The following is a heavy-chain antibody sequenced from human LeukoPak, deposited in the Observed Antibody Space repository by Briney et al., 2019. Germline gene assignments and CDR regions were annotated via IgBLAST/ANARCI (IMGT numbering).Heavy chain of an antibody. CDR2: ISSTGNT. Sequence: PSETLSLTCTVSGGSISPYFWSWIRQPAGKGLEHLGRISSTGNTNYNPSLRSRVTMSVDTSKNQFSLNLRSVTAADTAVYYCARSPMTAAGTRDFDYWGQGTLVTVSS. D-gene: IGHD6-13*01. J-gene: IGHJ4*02. CDR1: GGSISPYF. CDR3: ARSPMTAAGTRDFDY. V-gene: IGHV4-4*07.